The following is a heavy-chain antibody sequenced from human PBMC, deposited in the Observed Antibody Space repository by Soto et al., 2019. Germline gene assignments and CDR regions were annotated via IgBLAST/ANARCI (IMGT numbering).Heavy chain of an antibody. CDR3: ATDMWLEAAGSGRYSSDY. Sequence: QVQLVQSGAEVKKPGASVNVSCKVSGYTLTELSMHWVRQAPGKGLEWMGGFDPEDGETIYAQKFQGRVTMTEDTSTDTAYMELSSLRAEDTAVYYFATDMWLEAAGSGRYSSDYWGQGTLVTVSS. CDR2: FDPEDGET. CDR1: GYTLTELS. J-gene: IGHJ4*02. D-gene: IGHD3-10*01. V-gene: IGHV1-24*01.